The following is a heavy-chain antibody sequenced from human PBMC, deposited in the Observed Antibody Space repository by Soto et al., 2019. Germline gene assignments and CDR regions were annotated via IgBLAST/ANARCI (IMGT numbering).Heavy chain of an antibody. CDR3: AKAPSASITMVRGVMIPYYYYMDV. CDR2: ISWNSGSI. D-gene: IGHD3-10*01. J-gene: IGHJ6*03. CDR1: GFTFDDYA. Sequence: GGSLRLSCAASGFTFDDYAMHWVRQAPGKGLEWVSGISWNSGSIGYADSVKGRFTISRDNAKNSLYLQMNSLRAEDTALYYCAKAPSASITMVRGVMIPYYYYMDVWGKGTTVTVSS. V-gene: IGHV3-9*01.